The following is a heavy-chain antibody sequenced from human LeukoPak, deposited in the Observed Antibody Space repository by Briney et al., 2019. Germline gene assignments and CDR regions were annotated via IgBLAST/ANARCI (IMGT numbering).Heavy chain of an antibody. D-gene: IGHD6-25*01. J-gene: IGHJ4*02. Sequence: GGSLSLSCTASGLTFSSYSMTWVRQAPGKGLEWVSVISGSGGSTYYADSVKGRFTISRDNSKNTLYLQVNSLRAEDTAVYYCARGTGYNTGRSVDYWGQGTLVTVSS. CDR1: GLTFSSYS. V-gene: IGHV3-23*01. CDR3: ARGTGYNTGRSVDY. CDR2: ISGSGGST.